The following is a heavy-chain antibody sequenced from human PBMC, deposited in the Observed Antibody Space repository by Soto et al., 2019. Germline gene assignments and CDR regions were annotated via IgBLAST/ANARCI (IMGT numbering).Heavy chain of an antibody. Sequence: GGSLRLSCAASGFSFSSDGMHWVRQAPGKGLEWVAVIWYDGTNKYYADSVKGRFTISRDTSKNTLYLQVNSLRAEDTAVYYCARDESDYYFWSGYLDAFDIWGQGTMVTVSS. CDR3: ARDESDYYFWSGYLDAFDI. V-gene: IGHV3-33*01. CDR2: IWYDGTNK. D-gene: IGHD3-3*01. J-gene: IGHJ3*02. CDR1: GFSFSSDG.